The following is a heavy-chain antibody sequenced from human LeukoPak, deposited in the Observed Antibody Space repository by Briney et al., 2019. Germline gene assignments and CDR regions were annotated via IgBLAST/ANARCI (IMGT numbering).Heavy chain of an antibody. CDR3: ARGPPNWGFDF. CDR1: GYTFTSYD. D-gene: IGHD7-27*01. Sequence: ASVTVSCKASGYTFTSYDINWVRHATGQGLEWMGWMSPNSGDTGYAQKFQGRVTMTRDTSISTAYMELTSLRSEDTAIYYCARGPPNWGFDFWGQGALVTVSS. CDR2: MSPNSGDT. J-gene: IGHJ4*02. V-gene: IGHV1-8*01.